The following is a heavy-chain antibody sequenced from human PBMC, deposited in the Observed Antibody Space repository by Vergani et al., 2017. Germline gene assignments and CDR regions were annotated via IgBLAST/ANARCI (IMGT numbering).Heavy chain of an antibody. Sequence: QVQLQESGPGLVKPSETLSLTCTVPGGSISSYYWSWIRQPPGKGLEWIGYIYYSGSTNYNPSLKSRVTISVDTSKNQFSLKLSSVTAEDTAVYYCAKGAKAAARASGPDYWGQGTLVTVSS. D-gene: IGHD6-6*01. CDR3: AKGAKAAARASGPDY. J-gene: IGHJ4*02. V-gene: IGHV4-59*12. CDR1: GGSISSYY. CDR2: IYYSGST.